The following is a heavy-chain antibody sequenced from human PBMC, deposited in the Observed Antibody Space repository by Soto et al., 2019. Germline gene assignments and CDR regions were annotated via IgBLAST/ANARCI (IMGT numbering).Heavy chain of an antibody. Sequence: EVQLVESGGGLIQPGGALRLTCTASGFSLSHYWMHWIRQAPGKGLVWVSRINLDGSSTDYAPSVKGRFTISRDNAKNTLYLQMNSLAAADTAVYYCARGCGFTDYWGRGTLVTVSS. V-gene: IGHV3-74*01. D-gene: IGHD5-12*01. CDR3: ARGCGFTDY. CDR1: GFSLSHYW. J-gene: IGHJ4*02. CDR2: INLDGSST.